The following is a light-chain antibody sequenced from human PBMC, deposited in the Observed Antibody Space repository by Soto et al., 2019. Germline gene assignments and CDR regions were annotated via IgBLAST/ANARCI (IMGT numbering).Light chain of an antibody. J-gene: IGKJ1*01. Sequence: EIVLTQSPATLSLSPVERATLSCMASQSVSTYLAWYQQKPGQAPRLLIYGASNRATGIPARFSGSGSGTDFTLTIRSLEPEDFAVYYCQQRSNWPTFGQGTKVDI. CDR1: QSVSTY. V-gene: IGKV3-11*01. CDR3: QQRSNWPT. CDR2: GAS.